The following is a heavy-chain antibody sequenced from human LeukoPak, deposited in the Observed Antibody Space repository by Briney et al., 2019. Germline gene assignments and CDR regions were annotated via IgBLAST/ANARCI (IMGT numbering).Heavy chain of an antibody. CDR1: GYTFTSYG. Sequence: GASVKVSCKASGYTFTSYGISWVRQAPGQGLEWMGWISAYNGNTNYAQKLQGRVTMTTDTTTSTAYVELRSLRSDDTAVYYCARDTEYYYDSSGYPPFDYWGQGTLVTVSS. D-gene: IGHD3-22*01. CDR2: ISAYNGNT. CDR3: ARDTEYYYDSSGYPPFDY. J-gene: IGHJ4*02. V-gene: IGHV1-18*01.